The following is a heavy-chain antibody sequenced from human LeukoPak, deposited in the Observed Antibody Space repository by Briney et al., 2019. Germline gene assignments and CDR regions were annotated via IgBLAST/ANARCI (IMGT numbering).Heavy chain of an antibody. V-gene: IGHV5-51*01. CDR2: IYTDNSDV. D-gene: IGHD3-9*01. CDR1: GYSFTNYW. Sequence: PGESLKISCKASGYSFTNYWIAWLRQMPGRGLEWMGIIYTDNSDVRYSPSFRGRVTISADKTINTAYLQWSSMKAYDTAMYYCARFHEYHDIVTGYFTFWGQGTLVTVSS. CDR3: ARFHEYHDIVTGYFTF. J-gene: IGHJ4*02.